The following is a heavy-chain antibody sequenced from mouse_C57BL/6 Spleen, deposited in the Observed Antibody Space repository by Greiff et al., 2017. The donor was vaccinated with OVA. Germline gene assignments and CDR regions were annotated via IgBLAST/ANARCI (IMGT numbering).Heavy chain of an antibody. V-gene: IGHV3-6*01. CDR2: ISYDGSN. CDR3: ARAGAYYAMDY. Sequence: EVKLQESGPGLVKPSQSLSLTCSVTGYSITSGYYWNWLRQFPGNKLEWMGYISYDGSNNYNPSLKNRISITRDTSKNQFFLKLNSVTTEDTATHYCARAGAYYAMDYWGQGTSVTVSS. CDR1: GYSITSGYY. J-gene: IGHJ4*01.